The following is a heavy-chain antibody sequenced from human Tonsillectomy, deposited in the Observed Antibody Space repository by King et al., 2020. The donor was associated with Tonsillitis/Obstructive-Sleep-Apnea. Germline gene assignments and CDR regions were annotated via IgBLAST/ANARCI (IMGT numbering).Heavy chain of an antibody. D-gene: IGHD1-1*01. Sequence: VQLVESGGGLVQPGGSLRLSCSASGFTFSSYAMHWVRQAPGKGLEYVSDMSSNGGSTYYADSVKGRFIISRDNSKNTLYLQMSSLKPEDTAVYYCVRERGGTPLHIDYWGQGTLVTVSS. J-gene: IGHJ4*02. CDR1: GFTFSSYA. V-gene: IGHV3-64D*06. CDR3: VRERGGTPLHIDY. CDR2: MSSNGGST.